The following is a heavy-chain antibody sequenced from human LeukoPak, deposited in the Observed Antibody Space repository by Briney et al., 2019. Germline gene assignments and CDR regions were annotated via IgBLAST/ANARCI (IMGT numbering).Heavy chain of an antibody. CDR2: ISSIISTV. CDR3: ARYYDTSGYYLADY. Sequence: HTGGSLRLSCAASGFTFSSYSMNWVRQAPGKGLEWVSYISSIISTVYYADSVKGRFTISRDNAKNSLYLQMNRLRAEDTAVYYCARYYDTSGYYLADYWGRGTLVTVSS. CDR1: GFTFSSYS. J-gene: IGHJ4*02. V-gene: IGHV3-48*04. D-gene: IGHD3-22*01.